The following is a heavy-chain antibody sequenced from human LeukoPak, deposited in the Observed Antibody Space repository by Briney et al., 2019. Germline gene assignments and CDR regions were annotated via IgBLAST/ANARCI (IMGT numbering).Heavy chain of an antibody. Sequence: GGSLRLSCAASGFPFSSYWMTWVRQAPGKGLEWVANLNQDGSAKYYVDSVRGRFSISRDNAKNSLYLEMNSLRAEDTAMYYCARDHYSGYHVYWGQGTLVTVS. CDR2: LNQDGSAK. D-gene: IGHD4-11*01. V-gene: IGHV3-7*01. J-gene: IGHJ4*02. CDR1: GFPFSSYW. CDR3: ARDHYSGYHVY.